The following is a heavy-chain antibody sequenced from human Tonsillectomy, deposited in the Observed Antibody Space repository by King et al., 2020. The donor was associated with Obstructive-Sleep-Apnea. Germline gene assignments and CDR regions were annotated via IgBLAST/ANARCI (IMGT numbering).Heavy chain of an antibody. J-gene: IGHJ3*02. Sequence: VQLQESGPGLVKPSQTLSLTCTVSGGSISSGDYYWSWIRQPPGKGLEWVGYIHYSGSTYYNPSLKSRVTMSVDTSKNQFSSKLSSVTVADTAVYYCARDPYYYDILTGYSPDALDIWGQGTMVTVSS. V-gene: IGHV4-30-4*01. CDR2: IHYSGST. D-gene: IGHD3-9*01. CDR3: ARDPYYYDILTGYSPDALDI. CDR1: GGSISSGDYY.